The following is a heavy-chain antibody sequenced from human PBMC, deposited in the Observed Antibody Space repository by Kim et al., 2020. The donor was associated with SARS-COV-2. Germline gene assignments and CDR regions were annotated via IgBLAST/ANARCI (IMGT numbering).Heavy chain of an antibody. CDR2: IYYSGST. CDR1: GGSISSYY. V-gene: IGHV4-59*08. D-gene: IGHD6-19*01. Sequence: SETLSLTCTVSGGSISSYYWSWIRQPPGKGLEWIGYIYYSGSTNYNPSLKSRVTISVDTSKNQFSLKLSSVTAADTAVYYCARHIVGSGWAGGYYYYGMDVWGQGTTVTVSS. J-gene: IGHJ6*02. CDR3: ARHIVGSGWAGGYYYYGMDV.